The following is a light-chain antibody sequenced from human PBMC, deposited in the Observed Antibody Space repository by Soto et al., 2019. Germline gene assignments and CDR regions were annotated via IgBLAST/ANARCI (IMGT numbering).Light chain of an antibody. CDR2: AAS. J-gene: IGKJ4*01. Sequence: DTQMTQSPPSLSASVGDRITVTCRASYDIRNHLAWYQQKPGKPPKRLIHAASTLQRGIPLRFSGSGSGTDFTLTISSLQPEDFATYYCLQYQDPPTFGGGTKVE. CDR3: LQYQDPPT. CDR1: YDIRNH. V-gene: IGKV1-17*01.